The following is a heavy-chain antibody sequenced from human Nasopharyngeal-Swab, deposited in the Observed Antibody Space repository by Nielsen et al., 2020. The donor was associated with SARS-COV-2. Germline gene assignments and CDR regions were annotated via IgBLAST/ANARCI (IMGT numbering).Heavy chain of an antibody. CDR2: IYYSGST. CDR1: GGSISSSSYY. Sequence: SETLSPTCTVSGGSISSSSYYWGWIRQPPGKGLEWIGSIYYSGSTYYNPSLKSRVTISVDTSKNQFSLKLSSVTAADTAVYYCARVRYDILTGYHDNWFDPWGQGTLVTVSS. V-gene: IGHV4-39*07. CDR3: ARVRYDILTGYHDNWFDP. D-gene: IGHD3-9*01. J-gene: IGHJ5*02.